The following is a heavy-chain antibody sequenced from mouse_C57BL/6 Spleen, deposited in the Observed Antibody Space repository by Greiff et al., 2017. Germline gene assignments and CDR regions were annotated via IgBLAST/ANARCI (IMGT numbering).Heavy chain of an antibody. V-gene: IGHV5-17*01. CDR2: ISSGSSTI. CDR1: GFTFSDYG. D-gene: IGHD1-1*01. J-gene: IGHJ2*01. Sequence: EVQRVESGGGLVKPGGSLKLSCAASGFTFSDYGMHWVRQAPEKGLEWVAYISSGSSTIYYADTVKGRFTISRDNAKNTLFLQMTSLRSEDTAMYYCARELYYYGSSPHFDYWGQGTTLTVSS. CDR3: ARELYYYGSSPHFDY.